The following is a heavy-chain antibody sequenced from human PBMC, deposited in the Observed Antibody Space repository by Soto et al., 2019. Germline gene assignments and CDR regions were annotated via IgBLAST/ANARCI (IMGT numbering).Heavy chain of an antibody. J-gene: IGHJ4*02. CDR1: GGSISSSSYY. D-gene: IGHD3-10*01. Sequence: PSETLSLTCTVSGGSISSSSYYWGWIRQPPGKGLEWIGSIYYSGSTYYNPSLKSRVTISVDTSKNQFSLKLSSVTAADTAVYYCATSVGGSYSLSPDYWGQGTLVTVSS. V-gene: IGHV4-39*01. CDR2: IYYSGST. CDR3: ATSVGGSYSLSPDY.